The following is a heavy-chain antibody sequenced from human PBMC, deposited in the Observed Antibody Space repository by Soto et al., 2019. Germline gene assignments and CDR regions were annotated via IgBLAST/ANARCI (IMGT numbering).Heavy chain of an antibody. V-gene: IGHV4-4*07. CDR1: DASISSFY. J-gene: IGHJ4*02. Sequence: PSETLSLTCTVSDASISSFYLSWIRQPAGKGLEWIGRIYSSGSTNYNPSLKSRDTMSVDTSKNQFSLKLSSVTAADTAVYYCARNYAAGTYYSNLGYWGQGTLVTVYS. CDR2: IYSSGST. CDR3: ARNYAAGTYYSNLGY. D-gene: IGHD3-10*01.